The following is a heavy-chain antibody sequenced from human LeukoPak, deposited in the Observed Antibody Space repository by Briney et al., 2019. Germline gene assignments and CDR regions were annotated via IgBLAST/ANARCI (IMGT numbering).Heavy chain of an antibody. CDR3: ARGRFNRGYSYGYHPNLFDY. CDR1: GGSISSSSYY. V-gene: IGHV4-39*07. CDR2: IYYSGST. D-gene: IGHD5-18*01. Sequence: SETLSLTCTVSGGSISSSSYYWGWIRQPPGKGLEWIGSIYYSGSTYYNPSLKSRVTISVDTSKNQFSLKLSSVTAADTAVYYCARGRFNRGYSYGYHPNLFDYWGQGTLVTVSS. J-gene: IGHJ4*02.